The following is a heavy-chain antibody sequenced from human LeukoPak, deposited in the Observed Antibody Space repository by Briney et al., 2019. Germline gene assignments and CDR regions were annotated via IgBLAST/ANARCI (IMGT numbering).Heavy chain of an antibody. J-gene: IGHJ4*02. V-gene: IGHV3-48*03. CDR2: ISSSGITI. CDR3: AREPYYDSSGYCLDY. CDR1: GFLFSSFE. D-gene: IGHD3-22*01. Sequence: PSETLSLSCAASGFLFSSFEVNWVRQAPGKGLEWVSYISSSGITIYYADSVKGRFTISRDNAKNSLYLQMNSLRAEDTAVYYCAREPYYDSSGYCLDYWGQGTLVTVSS.